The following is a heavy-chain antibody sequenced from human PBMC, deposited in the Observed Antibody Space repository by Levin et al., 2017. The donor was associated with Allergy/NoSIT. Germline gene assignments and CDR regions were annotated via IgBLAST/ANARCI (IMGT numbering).Heavy chain of an antibody. Sequence: NAGGSLRLSCAASGFTFSSYSMNWVRQAPGKGLEWVSSIGSSSAYIYYADSVKGRFTISRDNAKNSLYLQLNSLTAEDTAVYYCARDMETYDFWSASEYWGQGTLVTVSS. CDR1: GFTFSSYS. J-gene: IGHJ4*02. CDR2: IGSSSAYI. CDR3: ARDMETYDFWSASEY. D-gene: IGHD3-3*01. V-gene: IGHV3-21*01.